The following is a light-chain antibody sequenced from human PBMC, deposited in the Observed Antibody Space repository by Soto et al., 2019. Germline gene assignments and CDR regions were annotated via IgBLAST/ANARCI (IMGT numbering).Light chain of an antibody. Sequence: EIVLTQSPGTLSLSPGERATLSCRASQSVSNNYLAWYQQKPGQAPRLLIYGASNRATGIPGRFSGSGSGTDFTLTISSLEPEDFAIYYCQQRSNWPPTFGGGTKVDI. CDR1: QSVSNNY. CDR2: GAS. J-gene: IGKJ4*01. V-gene: IGKV3D-20*02. CDR3: QQRSNWPPT.